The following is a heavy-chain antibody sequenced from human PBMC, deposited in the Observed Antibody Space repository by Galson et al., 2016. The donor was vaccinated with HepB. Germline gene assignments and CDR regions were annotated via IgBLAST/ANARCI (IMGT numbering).Heavy chain of an antibody. V-gene: IGHV1-69*13. CDR3: ARRGALCSEGFSHCYHYGMDV. CDR1: GGPFSNFP. J-gene: IGHJ6*02. Sequence: SVKVSCKASGGPFSNFPISWVRQAPGHGPEWMGGIIPVSGTADYTQKFQARVTITADEATTTAYMELTNLTSEDTAVYYCARRGALCSEGFSHCYHYGMDVWGQGTTVTVSS. D-gene: IGHD1-26*01. CDR2: IIPVSGTA.